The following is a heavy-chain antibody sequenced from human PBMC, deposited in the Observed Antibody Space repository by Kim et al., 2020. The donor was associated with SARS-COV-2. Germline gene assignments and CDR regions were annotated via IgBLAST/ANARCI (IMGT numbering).Heavy chain of an antibody. V-gene: IGHV4-31*03. Sequence: SETLSLTCSVFGGSIRSGGKFWTWIRQHPAKGLEWIGYISYSGNSHYSPSLRSRVSISLQTSENQFSLELTSVTAADTAVYYCARGQPLVSWGQGILVTV. CDR1: GGSIRSGGKF. CDR2: ISYSGNS. D-gene: IGHD2-2*01. J-gene: IGHJ4*02. CDR3: ARGQPLVS.